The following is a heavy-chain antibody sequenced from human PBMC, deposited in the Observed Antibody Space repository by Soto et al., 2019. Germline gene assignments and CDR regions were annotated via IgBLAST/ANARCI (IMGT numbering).Heavy chain of an antibody. Sequence: SETLSLTCTVSGGSVSSSSYYWGWVRQPPGKGLEWIGSVYNSGSTYYNQSLESRVTISVDKSKNQFSLKLMSLSAADTAVYYCGRLEGLATISYYFDYWGQGALVTVSS. D-gene: IGHD3-9*01. CDR3: GRLEGLATISYYFDY. V-gene: IGHV4-39*01. J-gene: IGHJ4*02. CDR1: GGSVSSSSYY. CDR2: VYNSGST.